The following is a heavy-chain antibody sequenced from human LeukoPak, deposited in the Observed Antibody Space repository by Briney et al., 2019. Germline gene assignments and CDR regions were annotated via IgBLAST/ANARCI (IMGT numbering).Heavy chain of an antibody. Sequence: GGSLRLSCAASGFIFSSYWMFWVRRAPGKGLLCVSRINSDGSSTSYADSVKGRFTISRDNAKNTLYLQMNSLRTEDTAVYYCAKGYGWEASYFYYYMDVWGNGTTVTFSS. CDR2: INSDGSST. D-gene: IGHD1-26*01. CDR3: AKGYGWEASYFYYYMDV. CDR1: GFIFSSYW. J-gene: IGHJ6*03. V-gene: IGHV3-74*01.